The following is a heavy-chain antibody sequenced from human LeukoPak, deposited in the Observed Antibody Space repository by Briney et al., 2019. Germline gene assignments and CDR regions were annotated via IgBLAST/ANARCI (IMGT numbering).Heavy chain of an antibody. J-gene: IGHJ6*02. V-gene: IGHV3-33*01. D-gene: IGHD2-2*01. Sequence: GMHXVXQAXXXXLXWVAXXWYDGSNKYYAVSVKGRLTICRDNCKNTLYLQMNSVRAEDTAVYYCARDPIGYCSSTSCYPYGMDVWGQGTTVTVSS. CDR1: G. CDR2: XWYDGSNK. CDR3: ARDPIGYCSSTSCYPYGMDV.